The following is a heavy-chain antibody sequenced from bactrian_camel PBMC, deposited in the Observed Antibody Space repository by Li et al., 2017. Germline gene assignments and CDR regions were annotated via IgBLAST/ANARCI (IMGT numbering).Heavy chain of an antibody. CDR2: FDSLDFRT. CDR3: AADGRALSPLDGQWYRM. CDR1: GFPFSDSD. V-gene: IGHV3S31*01. Sequence: DVQLVESGGGLVQPGGSPRLSCAASGFPFSDSDVAWFRQAPGKEREGGAAFDSLDFRTYADSVKGRFTVSKDTARNTLTLQMDDLKPEDSAMYYCAADGRALSPLDGQWYRMWGHGTQVTVS. D-gene: IGHD2*01. J-gene: IGHJ4*01.